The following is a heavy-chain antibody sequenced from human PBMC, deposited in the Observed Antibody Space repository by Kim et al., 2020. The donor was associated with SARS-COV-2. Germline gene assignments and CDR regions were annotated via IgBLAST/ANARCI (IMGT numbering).Heavy chain of an antibody. CDR2: IIPIFGIA. D-gene: IGHD6-6*01. CDR1: GGTFSSYA. V-gene: IGHV1-69*04. CDR3: ARDARSSSGYYYYYYYMDV. Sequence: SVKVSCKASGGTFSSYAISWVRQAPGQGLEWMGRIIPIFGIANYAQKFQGRVTITADKSTSTAYMELSSLRSEDTAVYYCARDARSSSGYYYYYYYMDVGGKGTTVTVSS. J-gene: IGHJ6*03.